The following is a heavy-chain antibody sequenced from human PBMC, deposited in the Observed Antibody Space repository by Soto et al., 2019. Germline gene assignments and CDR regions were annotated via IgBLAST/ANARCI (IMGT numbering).Heavy chain of an antibody. D-gene: IGHD2-15*01. CDR3: ARGGLVVANWFDP. J-gene: IGHJ5*02. V-gene: IGHV1-2*02. CDR1: GYTFTVYY. CDR2: INPNSGVT. Sequence: ASVKVSCKASGYTFTVYYMHWVRQAPGQGLEWMGWINPNSGVTNYAQKFQGRVTMTRDTSISTVYMDLSSLISDDTAVYFCARGGLVVANWFDPWGQGTLVTVSS.